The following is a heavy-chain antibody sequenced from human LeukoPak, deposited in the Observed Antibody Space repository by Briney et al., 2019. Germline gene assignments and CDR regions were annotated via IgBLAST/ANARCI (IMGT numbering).Heavy chain of an antibody. V-gene: IGHV3-53*05. Sequence: GGSLRLSCAASGFTVSSNYMSWVRQAPGKGLEWVSVIYSGGSTYYADSVKGRFTISRDNSKNTLYLQMNSLRAEDMALYYCAKDNAAAGTAGYDYWGQGTLVTVSS. D-gene: IGHD6-13*01. CDR1: GFTVSSNY. J-gene: IGHJ4*02. CDR3: AKDNAAAGTAGYDY. CDR2: IYSGGST.